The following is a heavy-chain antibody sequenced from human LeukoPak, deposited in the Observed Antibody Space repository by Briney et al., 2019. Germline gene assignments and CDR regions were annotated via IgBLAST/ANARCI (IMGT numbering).Heavy chain of an antibody. D-gene: IGHD3-10*01. CDR3: ARAYGSRTGDY. CDR1: GYTFTNYD. CDR2: INPNSGGT. V-gene: IGHV1-2*02. Sequence: ASVKVSCKASGYTFTNYDINWVRQAPGQGLEWMGWINPNSGGTNYAQKFQGRVTMTRDTSISTAYMELSRLRSDDTAVYYCARAYGSRTGDYWGQGTLVTVSS. J-gene: IGHJ4*02.